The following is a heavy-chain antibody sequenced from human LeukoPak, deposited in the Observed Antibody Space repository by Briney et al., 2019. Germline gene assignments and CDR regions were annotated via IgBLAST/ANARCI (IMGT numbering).Heavy chain of an antibody. V-gene: IGHV3-33*01. J-gene: IGHJ2*01. D-gene: IGHD2-15*01. CDR2: IWYDGSKK. Sequence: PGGSLRLSCAASEFTFRNYGMHWVRQAPGKGLEWVAVIWYDGSKKYYEDSVKDRFTISRDNSKNTLYLQMNGLRAEDTAVYYCARDVVSRYFDLWGRGTLVTVS. CDR3: ARDVVSRYFDL. CDR1: EFTFRNYG.